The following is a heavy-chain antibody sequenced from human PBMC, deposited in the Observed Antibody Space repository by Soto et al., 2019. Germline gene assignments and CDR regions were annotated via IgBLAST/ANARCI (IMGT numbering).Heavy chain of an antibody. CDR3: ENDLIFRTSNWFHL. CDR1: GFTLSSYA. D-gene: IGHD2-21*01. J-gene: IGHJ5*02. V-gene: IGHV3-23*01. CDR2: ISGSVGST. Sequence: GGSLRLSCAASGFTLSSYAMSWVRHAPGKGLEWVSAISGSVGSTYYADSVKGRFTISRYNSKNTLYLQMNSLRAEDTAVYYCENDLIFRTSNWFHLSGQGTLGTVSS.